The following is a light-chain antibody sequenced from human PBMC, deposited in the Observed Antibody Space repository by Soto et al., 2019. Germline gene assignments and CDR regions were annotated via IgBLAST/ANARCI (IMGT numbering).Light chain of an antibody. J-gene: IGKJ1*01. Sequence: DIQMTQSPSTLSVSVGDRVTITCRASQSISSWLAWYQQKPGKAPKLLIYKASSLESGVPSRFSGSGSGTEFTLTISSLQPDDFATYYCQQHNSYSPAFGQGTKV. CDR2: KAS. V-gene: IGKV1-5*03. CDR3: QQHNSYSPA. CDR1: QSISSW.